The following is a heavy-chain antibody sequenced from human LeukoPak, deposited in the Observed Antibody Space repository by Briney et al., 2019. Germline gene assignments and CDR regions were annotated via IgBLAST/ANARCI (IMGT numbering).Heavy chain of an antibody. CDR3: AKCGNSGCHLIDY. CDR2: ISGRTGGT. D-gene: IGHD5-12*01. J-gene: IGHJ4*02. Sequence: GGSLRLSCAASGFTFTTNAMSWVRQAPGKGLEWVSAISGRTGGTYYADSVKGRFTISRDNSKSTVYLQMDSLRAEDTAVYYCAKCGNSGCHLIDYWGQGTLVTVSS. V-gene: IGHV3-23*01. CDR1: GFTFTTNA.